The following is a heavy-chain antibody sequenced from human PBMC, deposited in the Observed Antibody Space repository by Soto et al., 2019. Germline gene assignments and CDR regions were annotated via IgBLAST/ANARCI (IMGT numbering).Heavy chain of an antibody. CDR2: IYYSGST. J-gene: IGHJ4*02. D-gene: IGHD3-22*01. V-gene: IGHV4-31*02. CDR3: ARGQNYYYDSSGNLDY. Sequence: LRLSCAASGFTFSSYAMSWVRQAPGKGLEWIGYIYYSGSTYYNPSLKSRVTISVDTSKNQFSLKLSSVTAADTAVYYCARGQNYYYDSSGNLDYWGQGTLVTVSS. CDR1: GFTFSSYA.